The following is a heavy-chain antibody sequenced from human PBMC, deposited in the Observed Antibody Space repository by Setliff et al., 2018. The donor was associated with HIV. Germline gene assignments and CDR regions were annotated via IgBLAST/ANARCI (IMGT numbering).Heavy chain of an antibody. CDR3: ARIPYSDSFFDS. J-gene: IGHJ4*02. CDR2: IKQDGSDK. V-gene: IGHV3-7*03. D-gene: IGHD4-17*01. CDR1: GFSFGSNW. Sequence: GSLKLSCAASGFSFGSNWMSWVRQAPGKGLEWVANIKQDGSDKYYVDSVKGRFIISRDNAKNSVYLQMNSLRAEDTAVYYCARIPYSDSFFDSWGQGTLVTVSS.